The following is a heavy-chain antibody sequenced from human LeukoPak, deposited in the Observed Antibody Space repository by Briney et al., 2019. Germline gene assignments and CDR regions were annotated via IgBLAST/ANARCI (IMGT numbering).Heavy chain of an antibody. Sequence: GGSLRLSCAASGFTFSTYAMHWVRQAPGKGLEWVAVISYDGSNKYYADSVKGRFTISRDNSKNTLYLQMNSLRAEDTAVHYCARDESTWVTTNFVYWGQGTLVTDCS. D-gene: IGHD4-17*01. CDR2: ISYDGSNK. CDR3: ARDESTWVTTNFVY. CDR1: GFTFSTYA. V-gene: IGHV3-30*04. J-gene: IGHJ4*02.